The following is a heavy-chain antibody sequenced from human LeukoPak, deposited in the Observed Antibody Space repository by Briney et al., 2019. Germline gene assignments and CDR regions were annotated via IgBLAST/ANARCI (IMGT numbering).Heavy chain of an antibody. V-gene: IGHV1-69*04. D-gene: IGHD5-12*01. CDR2: IIPIFGIA. CDR1: GGTFSSYA. Sequence: SVKVSCKASGGTFSSYAISWVRQARGQGLEWMGRIIPIFGIANYAQKFQGRVTITADKSTSTAYMELSSLRSEDTAVYYCARESDYDHWFDPWGQGTLVTVSS. CDR3: ARESDYDHWFDP. J-gene: IGHJ5*02.